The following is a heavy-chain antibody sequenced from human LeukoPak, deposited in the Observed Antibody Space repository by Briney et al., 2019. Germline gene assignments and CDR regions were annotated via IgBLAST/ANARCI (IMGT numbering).Heavy chain of an antibody. D-gene: IGHD1-14*01. CDR3: ARATNRNSFRLGIDFDY. J-gene: IGHJ4*02. CDR2: ISGDGGST. V-gene: IGHV3-43*02. CDR1: GFTFDDYA. Sequence: GGSLRLSCAASGFTFDDYAMHWVRQAPGKGLEWVSLISGDGGSTYYADSVKGRFTISRDNSKNSLYLQMNSLRTEDNALYFCARATNRNSFRLGIDFDYWGQGTLVTVSS.